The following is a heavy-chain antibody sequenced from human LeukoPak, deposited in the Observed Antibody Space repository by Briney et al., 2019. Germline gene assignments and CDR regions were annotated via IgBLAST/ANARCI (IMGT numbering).Heavy chain of an antibody. J-gene: IGHJ4*02. V-gene: IGHV3-30-3*01. CDR1: GFTFSSYA. Sequence: GGSLRLSCAASGFTFSSYAMHWVRQAPGKGLEWVAVISYDGSNKYYADSVKGRFTISRDNSKNTLYLQMNCLRAEDTAVYYCARGYCSSTSCYTFDYWGQGTLVTVSS. CDR3: ARGYCSSTSCYTFDY. CDR2: ISYDGSNK. D-gene: IGHD2-2*02.